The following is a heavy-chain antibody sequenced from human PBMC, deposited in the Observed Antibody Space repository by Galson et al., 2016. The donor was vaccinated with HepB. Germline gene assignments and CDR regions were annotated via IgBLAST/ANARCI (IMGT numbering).Heavy chain of an antibody. CDR3: ARSLLWFGEVNEYNYFGLDV. D-gene: IGHD3-10*01. Sequence: SVKVSCKASGTTFSTCAISWVRQAPGQGLEWMGGIIPLFGTVNYAQKFQGRVSITADESTNPAYMDLSNLSSGATAAYYGARSLLWFGEVNEYNYFGLDVWGQGTTVTVSS. V-gene: IGHV1-69*13. J-gene: IGHJ6*02. CDR2: IIPLFGTV. CDR1: GTTFSTCA.